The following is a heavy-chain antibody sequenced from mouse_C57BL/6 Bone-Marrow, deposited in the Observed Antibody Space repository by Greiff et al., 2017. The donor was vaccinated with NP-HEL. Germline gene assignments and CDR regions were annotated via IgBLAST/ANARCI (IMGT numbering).Heavy chain of an antibody. Sequence: QVHVKQPGAELVMPGASVKLSCKASGYTFTSYWMHRVKQRPGQGLEWIGEIDPSDSYTNYNQKFKGKSTLTVDKSSSTAYMQLSSLTSEDSAVYYCARGGYLLWLRRHYYFDYWGQGTTLTVSS. J-gene: IGHJ2*01. CDR3: ARGGYLLWLRRHYYFDY. CDR1: GYTFTSYW. CDR2: IDPSDSYT. V-gene: IGHV1-69*01. D-gene: IGHD2-2*01.